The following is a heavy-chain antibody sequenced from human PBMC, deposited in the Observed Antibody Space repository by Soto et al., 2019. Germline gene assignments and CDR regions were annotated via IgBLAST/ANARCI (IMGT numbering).Heavy chain of an antibody. J-gene: IGHJ6*02. D-gene: IGHD3-10*01. CDR1: GGSISNHY. CDR2: ISHSGST. CDR3: ARQGFASLHGLVDV. Sequence: QVQLQESGPGLVKPSETLSLTCTVSGGSISNHYCSWFRQPPGKGLEWIGYISHSGSTSYNPSLMSRVTMSVDTSKTQFSLMLDSVTATDTAVHYCARQGFASLHGLVDVWGQGTTVIVSS. V-gene: IGHV4-59*08.